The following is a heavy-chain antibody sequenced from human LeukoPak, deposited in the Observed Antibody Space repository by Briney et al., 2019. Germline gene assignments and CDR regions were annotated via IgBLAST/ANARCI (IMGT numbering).Heavy chain of an antibody. V-gene: IGHV3-48*03. J-gene: IGHJ4*02. Sequence: QAGGSLRLSCAASGFTFSSYEMNWVRQAPGKGLEWVPYISSSGSTIYYADSVKGRFTISRDNAKNSLYLQMNSLRAEDTAVYYCARENYDLNYFDYLGQGTLVTVSS. CDR1: GFTFSSYE. CDR3: ARENYDLNYFDY. CDR2: ISSSGSTI. D-gene: IGHD3-3*01.